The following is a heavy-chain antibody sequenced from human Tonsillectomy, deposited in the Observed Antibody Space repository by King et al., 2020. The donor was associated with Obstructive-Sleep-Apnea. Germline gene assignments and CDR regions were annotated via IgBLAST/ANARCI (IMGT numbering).Heavy chain of an antibody. CDR1: GFTFSSYS. V-gene: IGHV3-48*04. J-gene: IGHJ4*02. Sequence: VQLVESGGGLVQPGGSLRLSCAASGFTFSSYSMNWVRQAPGKGLEWGSYISSSSSTIYYAESVKGRFTISRDNAKNSLYLQMNSLRAEDTAVYYCARDRYYYDSSGYYHDYWGQGTLVTVSS. CDR3: ARDRYYYDSSGYYHDY. CDR2: ISSSSSTI. D-gene: IGHD3-22*01.